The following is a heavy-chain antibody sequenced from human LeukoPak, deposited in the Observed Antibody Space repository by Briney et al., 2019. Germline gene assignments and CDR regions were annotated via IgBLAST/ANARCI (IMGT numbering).Heavy chain of an antibody. CDR1: GFNFASRW. Sequence: GGSLRLSCAASGFNFASRWMHWVRQVPGKGLVWVSRISSDGSDTNYADSVKGRFTISRDNVKKIVYLQMRSLRVEDTAVYYCARHFDGKGSFDFWGQGTLVTVSS. D-gene: IGHD4-23*01. J-gene: IGHJ5*01. V-gene: IGHV3-74*01. CDR3: ARHFDGKGSFDF. CDR2: ISSDGSDT.